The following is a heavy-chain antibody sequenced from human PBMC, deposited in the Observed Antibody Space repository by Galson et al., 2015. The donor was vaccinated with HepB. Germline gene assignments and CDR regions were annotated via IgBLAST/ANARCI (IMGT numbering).Heavy chain of an antibody. V-gene: IGHV3-30*04. Sequence: SLRLSCAASGFTFSSYAMHWVRQAPGKGLEWVAVISYDGSNKYYADSVKGRFTISRDNSKNTLYLQTNSLRAEDTAVYYCARRALRGVGSPAGNYFDYWGQGTLVTVSS. D-gene: IGHD3-10*01. CDR1: GFTFSSYA. CDR2: ISYDGSNK. J-gene: IGHJ4*02. CDR3: ARRALRGVGSPAGNYFDY.